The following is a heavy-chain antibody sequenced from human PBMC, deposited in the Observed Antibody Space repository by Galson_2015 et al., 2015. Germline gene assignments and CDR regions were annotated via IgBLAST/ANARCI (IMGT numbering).Heavy chain of an antibody. CDR1: GFTFSSYW. Sequence: SLRLSCAASGFTFSSYWMHWVRQAPGKGLAWISRIDNFGGTTTYADSVEGRFTISRDNAKSTLYLQMNSLRAGDTAVYYCARDVGGADCLWGQGALGTVSS. CDR2: IDNFGGTT. J-gene: IGHJ4*02. V-gene: IGHV3-74*01. CDR3: ARDVGGADCL. D-gene: IGHD2-21*01.